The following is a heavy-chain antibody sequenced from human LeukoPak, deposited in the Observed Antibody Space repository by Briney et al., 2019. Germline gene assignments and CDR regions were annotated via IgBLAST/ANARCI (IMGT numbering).Heavy chain of an antibody. J-gene: IGHJ3*01. D-gene: IGHD3-10*01. CDR1: GGTFSSYA. CDR2: IIPIFGTA. CDR3: AKEKNCKIISCYNSFDA. Sequence: SVTVSCKASGGTFSSYAISWVRQAPGQGLEWMGGIIPIFGTANYAQKFQGRVTITADESTSTAYMELSSLRSEDTAVYYCAKEKNCKIISCYNSFDAWGQGTMVTVSS. V-gene: IGHV1-69*13.